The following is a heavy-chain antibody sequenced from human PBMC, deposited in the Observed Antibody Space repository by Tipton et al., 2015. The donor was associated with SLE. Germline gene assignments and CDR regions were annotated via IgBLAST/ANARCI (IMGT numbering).Heavy chain of an antibody. CDR1: GGSFSGYY. V-gene: IGHV4-34*01. CDR3: AREKFSAY. D-gene: IGHD3-3*01. J-gene: IGHJ4*02. CDR2: INHSGST. Sequence: TLSLTCAVYGGSFSGYYWSWIRQPPGKGLEWIGEINHSGSTNYNPSLKSRVTISVDTSKNQFSLKLSSVTAADTAVYYCAREKFSAYWGQGTLVTVSS.